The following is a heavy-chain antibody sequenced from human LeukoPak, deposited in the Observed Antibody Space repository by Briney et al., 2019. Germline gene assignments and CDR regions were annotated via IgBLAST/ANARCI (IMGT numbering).Heavy chain of an antibody. CDR2: IYYSGST. CDR3: ARLDTAMLWDY. J-gene: IGHJ4*02. D-gene: IGHD5-18*01. CDR1: GGSIGSGDYY. V-gene: IGHV4-30-4*08. Sequence: SEALSLTCTVSGGSIGSGDYYWSWIRQPPGKGLEWIGYIYYSGSTYYNPSLKSRVTISVDTSKNQFSLKLSSVTAADTAVYYCARLDTAMLWDYWGQGTLVTVSS.